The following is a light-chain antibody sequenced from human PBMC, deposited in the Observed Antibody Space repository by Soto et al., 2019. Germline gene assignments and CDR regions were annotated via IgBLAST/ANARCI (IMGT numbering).Light chain of an antibody. Sequence: TQSSVTLSLSPGGRAPLSCRASQSVTTYLAWYQQKPGQAPRLLIYGASTRATGIPARFSGSGSGTEFTLTISSLQSEDFAVYYCQQYNNWPRTFGQGTKVDI. J-gene: IGKJ1*01. CDR1: QSVTTY. V-gene: IGKV3-15*01. CDR3: QQYNNWPRT. CDR2: GAS.